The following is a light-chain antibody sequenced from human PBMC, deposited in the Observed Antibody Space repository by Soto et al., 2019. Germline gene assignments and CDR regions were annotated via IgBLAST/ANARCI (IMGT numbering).Light chain of an antibody. V-gene: IGKV3D-15*01. J-gene: IGKJ1*01. Sequence: ILVSTSAVPLTVSPGARAPLSCRASQSVSSSLDRYQQKPGKAPRLLIYDASNRATGIPARFSGSGSGSDFTLTINSLQPEDFATYYCQQYNSYPWTFGQGTKVDIK. CDR2: DAS. CDR1: QSVSSS. CDR3: QQYNSYPWT.